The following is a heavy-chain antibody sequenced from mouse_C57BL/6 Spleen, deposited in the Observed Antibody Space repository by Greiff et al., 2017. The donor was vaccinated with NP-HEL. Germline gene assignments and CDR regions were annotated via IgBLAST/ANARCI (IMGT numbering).Heavy chain of an antibody. D-gene: IGHD2-5*01. CDR3: ARGGSNYPSFDY. Sequence: QVQLQQSGAELVRPGASVKLSCKASGYTFTDYYINWVKQRPGQGLEWIARIYPGSGNTYYNEKFKGKATLTAEKSSSTAYMQLSSLTSEDSAVYFCARGGSNYPSFDYWGQGTTLTVSS. CDR2: IYPGSGNT. CDR1: GYTFTDYY. V-gene: IGHV1-76*01. J-gene: IGHJ2*01.